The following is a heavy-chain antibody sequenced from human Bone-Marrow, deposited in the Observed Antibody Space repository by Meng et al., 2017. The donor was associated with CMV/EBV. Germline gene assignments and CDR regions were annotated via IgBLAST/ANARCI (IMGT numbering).Heavy chain of an antibody. J-gene: IGHJ4*02. D-gene: IGHD4-17*01. CDR2: ISSSSSSI. CDR1: GFTFRSYA. V-gene: IGHV3-21*04. CDR3: AKGMTTVTTAFDY. Sequence: GGSLRLSCAASGFTFRSYAMNWVRQAPGKGLEWLSSISSSSSSIYYADSVQGRFTISRDNAKNSLYLQMNSLRAEDTAVYYCAKGMTTVTTAFDYWGQGTLVTVSS.